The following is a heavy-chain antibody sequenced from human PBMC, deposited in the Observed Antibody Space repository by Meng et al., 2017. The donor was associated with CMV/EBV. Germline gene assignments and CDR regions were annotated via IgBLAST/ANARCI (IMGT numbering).Heavy chain of an antibody. D-gene: IGHD1-26*01. CDR1: GFTFDDYA. V-gene: IGHV3-9*01. CDR3: AREIVGATTN. J-gene: IGHJ4*02. CDR2: ISWNSGSI. Sequence: SLKISCAASGFTFDDYAMHWVRQAPGKGLEWVSGISWNSGSIGYADSVKGRFTISRDNAKNSLYLQMNSLRAEDTAVYYCAREIVGATTNWGQGTLVTVSS.